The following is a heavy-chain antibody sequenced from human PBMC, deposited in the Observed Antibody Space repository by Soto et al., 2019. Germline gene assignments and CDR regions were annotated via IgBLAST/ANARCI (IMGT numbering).Heavy chain of an antibody. D-gene: IGHD3-22*01. CDR2: IIPILGVT. CDR3: ARGLTHYDSSGYLDAFDI. V-gene: IGHV1-69*04. J-gene: IGHJ3*02. CDR1: GGTFNTYA. Sequence: QVQLVQSGAEVKKPGSSVKVSCKASGGTFNTYAINWVRQAPGQGLEWMGGIIPILGVTDYAQKFQGRGTITADDSTRTAYMELSSLRSEDTAMYFCARGLTHYDSSGYLDAFDIWGQGTMVTVSS.